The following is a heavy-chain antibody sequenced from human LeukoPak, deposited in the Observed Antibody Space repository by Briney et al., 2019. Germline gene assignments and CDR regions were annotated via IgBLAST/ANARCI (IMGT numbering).Heavy chain of an antibody. CDR3: ARGLVDTGRNRFDY. Sequence: SETLSLTCAVSGGSISSSTNWWSWVRQPPGKGLEWIGEIHHSGSTNYSPSLKSRVTISVDKPKNQFSLKLTSVTAADTAVYYCARGLVDTGRNRFDYWGQGTLVTVSS. CDR2: IHHSGST. CDR1: GGSISSSTNW. J-gene: IGHJ4*02. V-gene: IGHV4-4*02. D-gene: IGHD5-12*01.